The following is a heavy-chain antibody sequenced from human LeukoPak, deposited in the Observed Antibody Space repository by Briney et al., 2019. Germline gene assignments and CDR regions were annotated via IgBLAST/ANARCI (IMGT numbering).Heavy chain of an antibody. CDR3: VKAYYDFWSAYANWFDP. D-gene: IGHD3-3*01. V-gene: IGHV3-64D*09. CDR2: SSSNGGRT. J-gene: IGHJ5*02. CDR1: GFTFSRYA. Sequence: GGSLRLSCAASGFTFSRYAMHWVRQAPGKGLEHVSVSSSNGGRTYYADSVKGRFTISRDNSKHTLYLQMSSLRAEDTAVYYCVKAYYDFWSAYANWFDPWGQGTLVTVSS.